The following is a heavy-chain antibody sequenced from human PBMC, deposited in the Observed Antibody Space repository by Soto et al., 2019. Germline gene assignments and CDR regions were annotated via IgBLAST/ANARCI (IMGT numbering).Heavy chain of an antibody. Sequence: QVQLVESGGGVVQPGRSLRLSCAASGFTFSNSGFHWVRQAPGKGLEWVAVISYDGGHRYYTDSVNGRFTISRDNSKNTVSLQMNILGPDDTAVYSCARAPGGLRDPPLSNWFDPWGLGTLVTVSS. V-gene: IGHV3-30*03. CDR2: ISYDGGHR. CDR1: GFTFSNSG. CDR3: ARAPGGLRDPPLSNWFDP. D-gene: IGHD5-12*01. J-gene: IGHJ5*02.